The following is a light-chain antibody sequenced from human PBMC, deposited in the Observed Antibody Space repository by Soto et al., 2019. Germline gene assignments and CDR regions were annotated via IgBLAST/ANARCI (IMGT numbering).Light chain of an antibody. CDR2: EDN. J-gene: IGLJ2*01. CDR1: SGSIASNY. V-gene: IGLV6-57*02. Sequence: FMLTQPHSVSESPGKTVTISCTGSSGSIASNYVQWYQQRPGSAPTTVIQEDNQRPSGVPDRFSGSIDSSSNSASLIISGLKTEDEADYYCQSYDSDNHVVFGGGTKLTVL. CDR3: QSYDSDNHVV.